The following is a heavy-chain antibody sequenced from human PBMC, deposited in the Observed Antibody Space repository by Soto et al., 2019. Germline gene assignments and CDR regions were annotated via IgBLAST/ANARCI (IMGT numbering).Heavy chain of an antibody. V-gene: IGHV1-69*13. CDR2: IIPIFGTA. J-gene: IGHJ5*02. Sequence: GASVKVSCKASGGTFSSYAISWVRQAPGQGLEWMGGIIPIFGTANYAQKFQGRVTITADESTSTAYMELSSLRSEDTAVYYCASEPDDSSGYYYRWGQGTLVTVSS. D-gene: IGHD3-22*01. CDR1: GGTFSSYA. CDR3: ASEPDDSSGYYYR.